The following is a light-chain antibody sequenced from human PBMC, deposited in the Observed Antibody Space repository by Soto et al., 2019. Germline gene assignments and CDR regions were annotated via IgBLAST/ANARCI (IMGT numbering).Light chain of an antibody. CDR2: ENN. CDR3: PSYDSSLSGYV. J-gene: IGLJ1*01. Sequence: QSVLTQPPSVSEAPGQRVTISCTGSSSNIGAGYEAPWYQQVPGTAPKLLIYENNNRPSGVPDRFSGSKSGTSASLAITGLQAEDEADYYCPSYDSSLSGYVFGTGTKVTVL. CDR1: SSNIGAGYE. V-gene: IGLV1-40*01.